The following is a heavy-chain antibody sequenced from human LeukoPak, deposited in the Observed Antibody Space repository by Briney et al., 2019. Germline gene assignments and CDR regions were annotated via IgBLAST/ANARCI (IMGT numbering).Heavy chain of an antibody. CDR2: INTDESHI. CDR1: GFTFSNYR. D-gene: IGHD4-23*01. Sequence: PGGSLRLSCAASGFTFSNYRMHWVRQAPGKGLVWVSRINTDESHINYADSVKGRFTISRDNAKNTLYLQMNSLRVEDTGVYYCVRGKLVNAVGHFDNWGQGTLVTVSS. J-gene: IGHJ4*02. CDR3: VRGKLVNAVGHFDN. V-gene: IGHV3-74*01.